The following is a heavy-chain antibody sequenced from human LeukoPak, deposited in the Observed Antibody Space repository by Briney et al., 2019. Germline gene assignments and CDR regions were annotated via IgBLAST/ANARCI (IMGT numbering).Heavy chain of an antibody. CDR1: GYTLTELS. Sequence: ASVKVSCKVSGYTLTELSMHWARQAPGKGLERMGGFDPEDGETIYAQKFQGRVTMTEDTSTDTAYMELSSLRSEDTAVYYCATPAMVRGVIMRGWFDPWGQGTLVTVSS. CDR3: ATPAMVRGVIMRGWFDP. J-gene: IGHJ5*02. CDR2: FDPEDGET. V-gene: IGHV1-24*01. D-gene: IGHD3-10*01.